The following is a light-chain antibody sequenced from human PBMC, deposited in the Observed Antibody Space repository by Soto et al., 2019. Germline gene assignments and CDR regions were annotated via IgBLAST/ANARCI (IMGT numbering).Light chain of an antibody. Sequence: QSVVTQPPSASGTPGQRVTISCSGSSSNIESNTVNWYQQLPGTAPKLLIYSTNQRPSGVPDRFSGSKSGTSASLAISGLQSEDEADYYCAAWDDSLNGWVFGGGTKLTVL. CDR1: SSNIESNT. CDR3: AAWDDSLNGWV. J-gene: IGLJ3*02. CDR2: STN. V-gene: IGLV1-44*01.